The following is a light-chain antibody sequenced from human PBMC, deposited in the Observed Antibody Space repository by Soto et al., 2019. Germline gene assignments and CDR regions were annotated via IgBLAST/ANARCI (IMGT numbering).Light chain of an antibody. CDR3: QQSNSFPWT. CDR1: QDINSR. J-gene: IGKJ1*01. Sequence: DIQMTQSPSSVSASVGDRVTITCLASQDINSRLAWYQQKPGKAPKLLIYFAFNLESGVPSRFSGSRSGTDFTLTISSLQPEDFATYYCQQSNSFPWTFGQGTKVDIK. V-gene: IGKV1-12*01. CDR2: FAF.